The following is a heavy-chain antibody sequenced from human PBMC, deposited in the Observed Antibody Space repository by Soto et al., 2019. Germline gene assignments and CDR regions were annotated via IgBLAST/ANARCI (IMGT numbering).Heavy chain of an antibody. CDR2: TYYRSKWYN. J-gene: IGHJ4*02. CDR1: GDSVSSNSAA. Sequence: SQTLSLTCAISGDSVSSNSAAWNWIRQSPSRGLEWLGRTYYRSKWYNDYAVSVKSRITINPDTSKNQFSLQLNSVTPEDTAVYYCARGLLGYCSSTSCSTVDYWGQGTLVTVYS. D-gene: IGHD2-2*02. V-gene: IGHV6-1*01. CDR3: ARGLLGYCSSTSCSTVDY.